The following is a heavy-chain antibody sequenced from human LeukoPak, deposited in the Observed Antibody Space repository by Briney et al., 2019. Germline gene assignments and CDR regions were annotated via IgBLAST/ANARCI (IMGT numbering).Heavy chain of an antibody. CDR3: ARHLMYGHCSGGSCHSGFDP. D-gene: IGHD2-15*01. CDR1: GGSISSSSYY. J-gene: IGHJ5*02. CDR2: YYSGST. V-gene: IGHV4-39*01. Sequence: PSETLSLTCTVSGGSISSSSYYWGWIRQPPGKGLEWIVYYSGSTYYNPSLKSRVTISVDTSKNQFSLKFSSVTAADTAVYYYARHLMYGHCSGGSCHSGFDPWGQGTLVTVSS.